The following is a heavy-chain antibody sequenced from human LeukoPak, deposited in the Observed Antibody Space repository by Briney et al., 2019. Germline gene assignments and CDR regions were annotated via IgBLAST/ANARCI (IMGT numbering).Heavy chain of an antibody. Sequence: PSETLSLTCTVSGGSISSYYWSWIRQPPGKGLEWIGYIYYSGSTNYNPSLKSRVTISVDTSKNQFSLKLSSVTAADTAVYYCARVELADDAFDIWGQGTMVTVSS. CDR1: GGSISSYY. V-gene: IGHV4-59*01. CDR2: IYYSGST. J-gene: IGHJ3*02. D-gene: IGHD1-7*01. CDR3: ARVELADDAFDI.